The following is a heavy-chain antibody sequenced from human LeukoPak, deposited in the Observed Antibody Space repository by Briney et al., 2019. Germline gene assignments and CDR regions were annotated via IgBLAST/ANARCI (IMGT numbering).Heavy chain of an antibody. V-gene: IGHV3-33*01. J-gene: IGHJ4*02. CDR1: GFSFRGNA. Sequence: GGSLRLSCAASGFSFRGNAMHWVRQAPGKGLEWLAIIWYDGSNEYYADSAKGRFTISRDNSKNTLYLQMNSLRAEDTALYYCARGGMSARPDYWGQGTLVTVSS. D-gene: IGHD6-6*01. CDR3: ARGGMSARPDY. CDR2: IWYDGSNE.